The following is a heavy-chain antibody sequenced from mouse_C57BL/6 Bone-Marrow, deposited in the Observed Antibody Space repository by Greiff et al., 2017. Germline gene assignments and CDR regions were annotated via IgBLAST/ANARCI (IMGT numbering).Heavy chain of an antibody. CDR1: GYTFTSYW. CDR2: IDPYDSDT. D-gene: IGHD2-1*01. CDR3: ARDLYYCGSDWYFYV. V-gene: IGHV1-52*01. Sequence: VQLQQPGAELVRPGSSVKLSCKASGYTFTSYWMHWVKQRPIQGLAWIGNIDPYDSDTHYNQKLKDKATLTVDKSSSTADMQLSILTSEDSSVYYFARDLYYCGSDWYFYVWDTGTTVTVTS. J-gene: IGHJ1*03.